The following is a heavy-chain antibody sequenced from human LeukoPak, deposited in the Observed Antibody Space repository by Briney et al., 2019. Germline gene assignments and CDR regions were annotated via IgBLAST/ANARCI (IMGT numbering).Heavy chain of an antibody. CDR2: IYYSGST. Sequence: SETLSLTCTVSGGSISSSSYYWGWIRQPPGKGLEWIGSIYYSGSTYYNPSLKSRVTISVDTSKNQFSLKLSSVTAADTAVYYCARHGMYYYDSSGRGVADAFDIWGQGTMVTVSS. D-gene: IGHD3-22*01. CDR3: ARHGMYYYDSSGRGVADAFDI. CDR1: GGSISSSSYY. J-gene: IGHJ3*02. V-gene: IGHV4-39*01.